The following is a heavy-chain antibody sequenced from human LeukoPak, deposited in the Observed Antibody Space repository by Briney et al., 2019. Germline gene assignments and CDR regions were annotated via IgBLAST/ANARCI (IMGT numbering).Heavy chain of an antibody. CDR3: ASSNIRYGYGMDV. J-gene: IGHJ6*02. CDR2: INHSGST. V-gene: IGHV4-34*01. CDR1: GGSISSHY. D-gene: IGHD5-18*01. Sequence: PSETLSLTCTVSGGSISSHYWSWIRQPPGKGLEWIGEINHSGSTNYNPSLKSRVTISVDTSKNQFSLKLSSVTAADTAVYYCASSNIRYGYGMDVWGQGTTVTVSS.